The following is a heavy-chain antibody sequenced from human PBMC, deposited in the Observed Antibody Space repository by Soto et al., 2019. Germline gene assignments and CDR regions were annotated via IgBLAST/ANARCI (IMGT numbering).Heavy chain of an antibody. CDR3: AIQGPDAFDI. Sequence: SVKVSCKASGYTFTGYYMHWVRQAPGQGLEGMGWINPNSGGTNYAQKLQGRDNMNREPSISTAYLELSRMRSDDTAVYYCAIQGPDAFDIWGQGTMVTVSS. CDR2: INPNSGGT. V-gene: IGHV1-2*02. D-gene: IGHD4-4*01. CDR1: GYTFTGYY. J-gene: IGHJ3*02.